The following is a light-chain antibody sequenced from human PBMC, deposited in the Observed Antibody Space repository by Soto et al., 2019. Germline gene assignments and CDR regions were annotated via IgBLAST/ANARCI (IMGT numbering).Light chain of an antibody. CDR3: QQYGSSPRIS. CDR2: GAS. Sequence: ERVLIQLVGAPSLSQGERATLSCRASQSVSNNYLAWYQQKPGQAPRLFIYGASSRATGIPDRFIGSGSGTHFTLTISRLEPEDFALYYCQQYGSSPRISFGQGTRLEIK. J-gene: IGKJ5*01. V-gene: IGKV3-20*01. CDR1: QSVSNNY.